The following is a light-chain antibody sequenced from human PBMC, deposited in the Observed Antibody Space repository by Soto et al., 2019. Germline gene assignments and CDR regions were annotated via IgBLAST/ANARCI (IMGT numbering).Light chain of an antibody. CDR2: GAS. CDR3: QQRSNWTLT. V-gene: IGKV3-11*01. J-gene: IGKJ4*01. CDR1: QSVSSN. Sequence: EIVMTQSPATLSVSPGERATLSCRASQSVSSNLAWYQQKPGQAPRLLIYGASNRATGIPARFSGSGSGTDFTLTISSLEPEDFAVYYCQQRSNWTLTFGGGTKVEIK.